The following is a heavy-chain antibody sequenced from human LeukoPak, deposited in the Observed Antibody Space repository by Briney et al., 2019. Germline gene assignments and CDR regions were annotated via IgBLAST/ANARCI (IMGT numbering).Heavy chain of an antibody. Sequence: ASVKVSCKASGYTFTGYYMHWVRQAPGQGLEWMGWISAYNGNTNYAQKLQGRVTMTTDTSTSTAYMELRSLRSDDTAVYYCARDHTVVVPAAISWFDPWGQGTLVTVSS. V-gene: IGHV1-18*04. D-gene: IGHD2-2*01. CDR3: ARDHTVVVPAAISWFDP. J-gene: IGHJ5*02. CDR2: ISAYNGNT. CDR1: GYTFTGYY.